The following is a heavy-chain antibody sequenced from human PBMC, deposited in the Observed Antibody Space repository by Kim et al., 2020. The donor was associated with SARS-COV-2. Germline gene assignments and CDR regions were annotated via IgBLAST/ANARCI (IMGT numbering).Heavy chain of an antibody. CDR2: FDPEDGET. CDR1: GYTLTELS. V-gene: IGHV1-24*01. D-gene: IGHD3-10*01. Sequence: ASVKVSCKVSGYTLTELSMHWVRQAPGKGLEWMGGFDPEDGETIYALKFQGRVTMTEDTSTDTAYMELSSLRSEDTAVYYCATVFAGSGSYYNLRVFDYWGQGTLVTVSS. CDR3: ATVFAGSGSYYNLRVFDY. J-gene: IGHJ4*02.